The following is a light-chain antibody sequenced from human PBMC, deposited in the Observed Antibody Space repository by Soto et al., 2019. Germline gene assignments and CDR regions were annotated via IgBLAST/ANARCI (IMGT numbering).Light chain of an antibody. Sequence: QSALTQPASVSGSPGQSITISCTGTSSDVGSYNLVSWYQQHPIKAPKLMIYEGSKRLSGVSNRFSGSKSGNTASLTISGLQAEDEADYYCCSYAGSSTYVFGTGTKLTVL. V-gene: IGLV2-23*01. CDR2: EGS. J-gene: IGLJ1*01. CDR1: SSDVGSYNL. CDR3: CSYAGSSTYV.